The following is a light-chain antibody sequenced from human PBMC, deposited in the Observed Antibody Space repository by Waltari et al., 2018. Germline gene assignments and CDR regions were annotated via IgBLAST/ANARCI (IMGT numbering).Light chain of an antibody. CDR2: DAS. CDR1: LSVSTY. J-gene: IGKJ4*01. V-gene: IGKV3-11*01. Sequence: ETVLTQSPDILSLSPGERATLSCRASLSVSTYLAWYQQKPGQAPRLLVYDASNRATGISARFSGSGSGTDFTLTISSLEPEDFAVYYCQQRSNGLTFGGGTKVEIK. CDR3: QQRSNGLT.